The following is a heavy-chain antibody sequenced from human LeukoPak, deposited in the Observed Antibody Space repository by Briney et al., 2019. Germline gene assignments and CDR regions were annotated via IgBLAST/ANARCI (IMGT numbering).Heavy chain of an antibody. Sequence: ASVKVSCKASGYSSSNYGISWVRQAPGQGLEWMGWTHIYRGSTNYAQKFQGRVTMTTDTSTSTVYMEVRGLRSDDTAMYYCARDVGITVADSFDPWGQGTLVTVSS. D-gene: IGHD6-13*01. CDR3: ARDVGITVADSFDP. V-gene: IGHV1-18*01. CDR1: GYSSSNYG. J-gene: IGHJ5*02. CDR2: THIYRGST.